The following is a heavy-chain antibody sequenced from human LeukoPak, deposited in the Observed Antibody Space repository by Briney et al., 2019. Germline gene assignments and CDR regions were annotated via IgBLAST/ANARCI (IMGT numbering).Heavy chain of an antibody. V-gene: IGHV4-34*01. J-gene: IGHJ4*02. Sequence: PSETLSLTRAVYGGSFSGYYWSWIRQPPGKGLEWIGEINHSGSTNYNPSLKSRVTISVDTSKNQFSLKLSSVTAADTAVYYCARGRTPLDYVWGSYRIFDYWGQGTLVTVSS. CDR2: INHSGST. D-gene: IGHD3-16*02. CDR1: GGSFSGYY. CDR3: ARGRTPLDYVWGSYRIFDY.